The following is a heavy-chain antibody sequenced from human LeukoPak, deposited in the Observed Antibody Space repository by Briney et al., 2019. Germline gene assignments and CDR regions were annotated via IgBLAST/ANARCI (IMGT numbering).Heavy chain of an antibody. V-gene: IGHV3-30*02. J-gene: IGHJ4*02. CDR2: IPYDGSNK. D-gene: IGHD6-19*01. Sequence: GGSLRLSCAASGFTFSNYGMHWVRQVPGKGLEWVAFIPYDGSNKYYADSLKGRFTISRDNSKNTLYLQMNSLRAEDTAIYYCANHIAVAGKYAFFDYWGQGTLVTVSS. CDR1: GFTFSNYG. CDR3: ANHIAVAGKYAFFDY.